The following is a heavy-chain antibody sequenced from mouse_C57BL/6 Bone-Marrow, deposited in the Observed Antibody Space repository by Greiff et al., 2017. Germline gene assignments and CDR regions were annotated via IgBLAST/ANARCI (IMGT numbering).Heavy chain of an antibody. Sequence: QVQLQQSGPELVKLGASVKLSCKASGYTFTSYDINWVKQRPGQGLEWIGWIYPRDGSTKYNEKFKGKATLTVDTSSSTAYMELHSLTSEDSAVYFCARGGDYDDYAMDYWGQGTSVTVSS. CDR1: GYTFTSYD. D-gene: IGHD2-4*01. CDR2: IYPRDGST. CDR3: ARGGDYDDYAMDY. V-gene: IGHV1-85*01. J-gene: IGHJ4*01.